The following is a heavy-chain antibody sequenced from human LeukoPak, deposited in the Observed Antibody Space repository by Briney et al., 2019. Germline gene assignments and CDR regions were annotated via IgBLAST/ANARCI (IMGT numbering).Heavy chain of an antibody. J-gene: IGHJ4*02. CDR2: ISAGGTTI. CDR1: GLILRSYE. CDR3: ASHQYFYDTSASYDRLFDY. Sequence: GGSLRLSCAASGLILRSYEMSWVRQAPGKGLEWVSYISAGGTTIHYADSVKGRFTISRDNAKNSLYLQMDSLRADDTAVYYCASHQYFYDTSASYDRLFDYWSQGTLVTVSS. D-gene: IGHD2/OR15-2a*01. V-gene: IGHV3-48*03.